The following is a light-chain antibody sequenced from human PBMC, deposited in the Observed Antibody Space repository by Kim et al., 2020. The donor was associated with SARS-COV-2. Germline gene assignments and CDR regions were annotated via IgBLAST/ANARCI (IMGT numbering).Light chain of an antibody. CDR2: EDR. CDR3: YSTDSTGNHRI. V-gene: IGLV3-10*01. J-gene: IGLJ2*01. Sequence: GQTATITCSGDALPKKYAYWYQQKSGQAPVLVIYEDRKRPSGIPERFSGSSSGTLATLTISGAQVEDEADYYCYSTDSTGNHRIFGGGTQLTVL. CDR1: ALPKKY.